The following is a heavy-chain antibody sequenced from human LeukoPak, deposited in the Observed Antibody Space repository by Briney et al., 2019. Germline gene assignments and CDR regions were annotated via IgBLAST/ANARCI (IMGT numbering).Heavy chain of an antibody. Sequence: GRSLRLSCAASGFTFSSYGMHWVRRAPGKGLEWVANIKQDGSEKYYVDSVKGRFTISRDNAKNSLYLQMNSLRAEDTAVYYCARDRREDYVWGSYRYYFVYWGQGTLVTVSS. V-gene: IGHV3-7*01. J-gene: IGHJ4*02. CDR2: IKQDGSEK. CDR1: GFTFSSYG. D-gene: IGHD3-16*02. CDR3: ARDRREDYVWGSYRYYFVY.